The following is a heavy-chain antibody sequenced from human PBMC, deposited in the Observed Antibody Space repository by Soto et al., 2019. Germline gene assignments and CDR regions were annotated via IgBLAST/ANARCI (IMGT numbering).Heavy chain of an antibody. CDR2: MNPNSGNT. D-gene: IGHD6-6*01. V-gene: IGHV1-8*01. J-gene: IGHJ5*02. CDR3: AKGARIAAWRGTNSFDP. CDR1: GYTFTSYD. Sequence: GASVKVSCKASGYTFTSYDINWVRQATGQGLEWMGWMNPNSGNTGYAQKFQGRVTMTRNTSISTAYMELSSLRSEDTAVYYCAKGARIAAWRGTNSFDPWGQGTLVTVSS.